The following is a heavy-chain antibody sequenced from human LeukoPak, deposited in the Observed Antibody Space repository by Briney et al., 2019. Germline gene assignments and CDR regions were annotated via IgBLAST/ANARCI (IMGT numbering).Heavy chain of an antibody. V-gene: IGHV4-4*02. J-gene: IGHJ2*01. CDR3: TRNSGIIFGFRYSDL. CDR1: GGSISSSNW. Sequence: SGTLSLTCAVSGGSISSSNWWSWIRQPPGKGLEWIGSIYYSGSTYYNPSLKSRVTISVETSKNQFSLKLSSVTAADTAVYYCTRNSGIIFGFRYSDLWGRGTLVTVSS. D-gene: IGHD3/OR15-3a*01. CDR2: IYYSGST.